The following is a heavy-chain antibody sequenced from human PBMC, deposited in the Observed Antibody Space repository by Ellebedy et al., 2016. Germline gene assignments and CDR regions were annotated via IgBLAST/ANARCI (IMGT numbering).Heavy chain of an antibody. Sequence: SETLSLTXAVYGGSFSGYYWSWIRQPPGKGLEWIGEINHSGSTNYIPSLKSRVTISVDTSKNQFSLKLSSVTAADTAVYYCARVGYYDDYWGQGTLVTVSS. J-gene: IGHJ4*02. D-gene: IGHD3-22*01. CDR1: GGSFSGYY. CDR3: ARVGYYDDY. CDR2: INHSGST. V-gene: IGHV4-34*01.